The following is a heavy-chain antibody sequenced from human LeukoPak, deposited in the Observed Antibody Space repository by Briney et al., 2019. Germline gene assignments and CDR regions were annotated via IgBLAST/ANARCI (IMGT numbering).Heavy chain of an antibody. D-gene: IGHD1-14*01. Sequence: GGSLRLSCVVSGFTFSSYVMSWVRQAPGKGLEWVSSITSSGGITFYADSVKGRFTISRDNSKNTLYLQMNSLRAEDTALYYCAKSRTGDYWGQGTLVTVSS. J-gene: IGHJ4*02. V-gene: IGHV3-23*01. CDR2: ITSSGGIT. CDR3: AKSRTGDY. CDR1: GFTFSSYV.